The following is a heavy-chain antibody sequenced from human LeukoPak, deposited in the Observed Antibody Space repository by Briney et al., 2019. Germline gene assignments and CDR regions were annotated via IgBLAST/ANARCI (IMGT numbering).Heavy chain of an antibody. CDR1: GFTFSTYA. D-gene: IGHD6-19*01. CDR3: AGGFLGGTDQYFDS. J-gene: IGHJ4*02. Sequence: GGSLRLSCAASGFTFSTYAMNWVRQAPAKGLEWVSTIGGGGPTTDYADSVKDRFTISRDNSKNTLYLQMNSLRAEETAVYFCAGGFLGGTDQYFDSWGQGTLVTVSS. CDR2: IGGGGPTT. V-gene: IGHV3-23*01.